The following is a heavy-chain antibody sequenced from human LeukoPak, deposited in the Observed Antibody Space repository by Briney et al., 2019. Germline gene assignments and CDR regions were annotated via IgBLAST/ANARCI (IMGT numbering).Heavy chain of an antibody. CDR3: VRRVYSGSSYYFDY. CDR1: GFSFDDSG. J-gene: IGHJ4*02. Sequence: GGSLRLSCAASGFSFDDSGMSWVRQDPGKGSEWVAGINWSGESTAYADSVKGRFTISRDNAKNSLFLQMNSLRAEDTALYYCVRRVYSGSSYYFDYWGQGTLVTVSS. V-gene: IGHV3-20*04. CDR2: INWSGEST. D-gene: IGHD1-26*01.